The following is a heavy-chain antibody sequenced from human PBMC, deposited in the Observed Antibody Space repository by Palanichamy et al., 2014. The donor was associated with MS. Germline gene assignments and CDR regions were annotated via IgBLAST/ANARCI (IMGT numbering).Heavy chain of an antibody. Sequence: QLQLQESGPGLVKPSETLPLTCTVSGGSISSSSFSWGWIRQPPGKGLEWIGNVYYTGSTDYNPSLQSRVTTSVDTSKNQFSLKLSSVTAADTAVYYCARQALEEYCTSTTCPLHPPFDYWGQGTLVTVSS. CDR2: VYYTGST. D-gene: IGHD2-2*01. J-gene: IGHJ4*02. CDR1: GGSISSSSFS. V-gene: IGHV4-39*01. CDR3: ARQALEEYCTSTTCPLHPPFDY.